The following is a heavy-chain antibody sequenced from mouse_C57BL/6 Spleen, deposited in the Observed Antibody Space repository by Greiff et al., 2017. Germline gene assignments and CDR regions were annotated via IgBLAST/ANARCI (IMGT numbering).Heavy chain of an antibody. CDR2: IYPGDGDT. CDR3: ARHYGLRAMDY. D-gene: IGHD1-1*02. J-gene: IGHJ4*01. Sequence: QVQLKQSGAELVKPGASVKISCKASGYAFSSYWMNWVKQRPGKGLEWIGQIYPGDGDTNYNGKFKGKATLTADKSSSTAYMQLSSLTSEDSAVYFCARHYGLRAMDYWGQGTSVTVSS. CDR1: GYAFSSYW. V-gene: IGHV1-80*01.